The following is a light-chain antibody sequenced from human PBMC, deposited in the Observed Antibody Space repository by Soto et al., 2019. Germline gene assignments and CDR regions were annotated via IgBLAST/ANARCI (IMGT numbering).Light chain of an antibody. Sequence: QSALTQPPSVSGSPGQSVTISCTGTSYDVGSYNRVSWYQQPPGTAPKLMIYEVIYRPSGVPDRFSGSKSGNTASPTISGLQAEDEADYYCSSYTSSNTVVFGGGTKLTVL. CDR2: EVI. CDR1: SYDVGSYNR. CDR3: SSYTSSNTVV. V-gene: IGLV2-18*02. J-gene: IGLJ2*01.